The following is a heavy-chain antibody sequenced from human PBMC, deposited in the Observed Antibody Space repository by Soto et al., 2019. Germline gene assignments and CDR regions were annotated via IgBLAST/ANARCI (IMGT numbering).Heavy chain of an antibody. CDR3: AKALVRYSSGWFD. V-gene: IGHV3-30*18. CDR2: ISYDGSNK. D-gene: IGHD6-19*01. CDR1: GFTFSSYG. Sequence: GGSLRLSCAASGFTFSSYGMHWVRQAPGKGLEWVAVISYDGSNKYYADSVKGRFTISRDNSKNTLYLQMNSLRAEDTAVYYCAKALVRYSSGWFDWGQGTLVTVSS. J-gene: IGHJ4*02.